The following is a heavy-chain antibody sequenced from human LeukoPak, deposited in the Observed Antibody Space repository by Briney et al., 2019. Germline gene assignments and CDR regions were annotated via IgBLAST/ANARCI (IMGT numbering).Heavy chain of an antibody. CDR2: ISGSGGST. Sequence: GGSLRLXCAASGFTFSSYAMSWVRQAPGKGLEWVSAISGSGGSTYYADSVKGRFTISRDNSKNTLYLQMNSLRAEDTAVYYCAKDARKLNYDILTGYYLGPYDAFDIWGQGTMVTVSS. D-gene: IGHD3-9*01. V-gene: IGHV3-23*01. J-gene: IGHJ3*02. CDR1: GFTFSSYA. CDR3: AKDARKLNYDILTGYYLGPYDAFDI.